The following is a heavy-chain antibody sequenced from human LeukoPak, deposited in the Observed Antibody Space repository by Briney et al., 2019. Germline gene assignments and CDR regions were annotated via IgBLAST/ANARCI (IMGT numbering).Heavy chain of an antibody. V-gene: IGHV3-23*01. CDR1: GFTFSSYA. D-gene: IGHD3-16*01. J-gene: IGHJ6*03. CDR3: AKFGRDYYYYMDV. CDR2: ISGSGGST. Sequence: PGGSLRLSCAASGFTFSSYAMSWVRQAPGKGLEWASAISGSGGSTYYADSVKGRFTISRDNSKNTLYLQMNSLRAEDTAVYYCAKFGRDYYYYMDVWGKGTTVTVSS.